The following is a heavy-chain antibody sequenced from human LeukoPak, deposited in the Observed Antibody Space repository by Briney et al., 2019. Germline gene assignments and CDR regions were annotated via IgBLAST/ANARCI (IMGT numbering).Heavy chain of an antibody. J-gene: IGHJ6*02. Sequence: GGSLRLSCAASGFTFSSYGMHWVRQAPGKGLEWVAVISNDGSNKYDADSVKGRFTISRDNSKNTLYLQMNSLRAEDTAVYYCARVRKWLQFETYGMDVWGQGTTVTVSS. V-gene: IGHV3-30-3*01. D-gene: IGHD5-24*01. CDR1: GFTFSSYG. CDR3: ARVRKWLQFETYGMDV. CDR2: ISNDGSNK.